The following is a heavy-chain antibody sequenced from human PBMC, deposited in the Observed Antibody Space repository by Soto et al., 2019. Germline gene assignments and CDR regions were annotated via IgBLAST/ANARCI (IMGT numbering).Heavy chain of an antibody. Sequence: SGPTLVNPTQTLTLTCTFSGFSLSTSGVGVGWIRQPPGKALEWLALIYWDDDKRYSPSLKSRLTITKDTSKNQVVLTMTNMDPVDTATYYCAHIDFWSGKPRPPPSSFDYRGKGTLGTGSS. CDR1: GFSLSTSGVG. CDR2: IYWDDDK. J-gene: IGHJ4*02. V-gene: IGHV2-5*02. D-gene: IGHD3-3*01. CDR3: AHIDFWSGKPRPPPSSFDY.